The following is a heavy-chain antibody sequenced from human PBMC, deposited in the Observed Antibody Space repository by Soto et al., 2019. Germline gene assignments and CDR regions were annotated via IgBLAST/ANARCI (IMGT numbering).Heavy chain of an antibody. J-gene: IGHJ4*02. CDR2: ISAYNGDT. CDR1: GYTFSHHG. CDR3: ARSETDYSTFDY. Sequence: ASVKVSCKASGYTFSHHGFSWGRQVPGQGLEWLGWISAYNGDTAYSQKFQGRVTITRDTSASTAYMELSSLRSEDTSVYFCARSETDYSTFDYWGQGTLVTVSS. V-gene: IGHV1-18*01. D-gene: IGHD3-9*01.